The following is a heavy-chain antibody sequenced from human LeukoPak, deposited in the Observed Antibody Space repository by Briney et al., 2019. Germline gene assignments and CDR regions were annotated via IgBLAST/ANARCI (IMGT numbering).Heavy chain of an antibody. CDR1: GFTFSSYW. CDR3: ARGSQLLDKPPDY. J-gene: IGHJ4*02. Sequence: GGSLRLSCAASGFTFSSYWMSWVRQAPGKGLEWVANIKQDGSEKYYVDSVKGRFTISRDNAKNSLYLQMNSLRAEDTAVYYCARGSQLLDKPPDYWGQGTLVTVSS. CDR2: IKQDGSEK. V-gene: IGHV3-7*01. D-gene: IGHD2-2*01.